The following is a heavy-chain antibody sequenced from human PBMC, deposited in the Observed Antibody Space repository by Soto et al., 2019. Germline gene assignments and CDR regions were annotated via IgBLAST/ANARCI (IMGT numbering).Heavy chain of an antibody. D-gene: IGHD3-3*01. J-gene: IGHJ6*02. CDR2: INHSGST. V-gene: IGHV4-34*01. CDR3: ARGRSGGYDFWSGYPFYYYYYGMDV. Sequence: SETLSLTCGVYGGSFSGYYWSGRRQPPGKGLESLGEINHSGSTNYNPSLKSRVTISVDTSKNQFSLKLSSVTAADTAVYYCARGRSGGYDFWSGYPFYYYYYGMDVWGQGTTVTVSS. CDR1: GGSFSGYY.